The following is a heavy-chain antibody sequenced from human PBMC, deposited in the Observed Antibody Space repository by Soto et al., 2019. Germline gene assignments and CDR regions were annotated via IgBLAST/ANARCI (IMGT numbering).Heavy chain of an antibody. D-gene: IGHD3-10*01. CDR3: VRDRYSSSGWFDP. V-gene: IGHV6-1*01. CDR2: TYYRSRFFS. CDR1: GDSVSSYSAA. Sequence: TCAISGDSVSSYSAAWNWIRQSPSGGLEWLGRTYYRSRFFSDYAESVKSRIITNPDTSKNQFSLQLKSVTPEDTAVYYCVRDRYSSSGWFDPWGQGTPVTVSS. J-gene: IGHJ5*02.